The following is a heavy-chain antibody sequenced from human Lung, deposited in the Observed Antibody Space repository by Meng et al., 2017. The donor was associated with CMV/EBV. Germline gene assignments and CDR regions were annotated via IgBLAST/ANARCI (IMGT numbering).Heavy chain of an antibody. CDR2: INPSGGST. J-gene: IGHJ1*01. CDR3: ARLYCSSTSCYTAGYFQH. Sequence: SVXVSXXASGYTFTSYYMHWVRQAPGQGLEWMGIINPSGGSTSYAQKFQGRVTMTRDTSTSTVYMELSSLRSEDTAVYYCARLYCSSTSCYTAGYFQHWGQGTLVTVSS. V-gene: IGHV1-46*01. CDR1: GYTFTSYY. D-gene: IGHD2-2*02.